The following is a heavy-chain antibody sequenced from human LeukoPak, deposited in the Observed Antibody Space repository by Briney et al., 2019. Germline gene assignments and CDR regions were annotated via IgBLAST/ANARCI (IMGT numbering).Heavy chain of an antibody. CDR3: TTRSKRVVVAAVY. CDR2: IKSKTDGGTT. D-gene: IGHD2-15*01. J-gene: IGHJ4*02. V-gene: IGHV3-15*01. Sequence: GGSLRLSCAASGFTFSNAWMRWLRQAPGKGLEWVGRIKSKTDGGTTDYAAPVKGRFTISRDDSKNTLYLQMNSLKTEDTAVYYCTTRSKRVVVAAVYWGQGTLVTVSS. CDR1: GFTFSNAW.